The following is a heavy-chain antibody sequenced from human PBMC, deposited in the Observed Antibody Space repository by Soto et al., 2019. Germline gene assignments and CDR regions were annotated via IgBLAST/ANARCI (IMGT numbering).Heavy chain of an antibody. CDR2: ISFEGNTQ. CDR1: GFTPSRYG. Sequence: QVQLVESGGGVVQPGRSLRLSCAASGFTPSRYGMHWVRQAPGKGLEWVAVISFEGNTQYYADSVKGRFTISRDNSKDTLSLQIHSLRPEDTAVYYCARGAEHQLLSRDYFYGMDVWGQGTTVSVSS. D-gene: IGHD1-1*01. J-gene: IGHJ6*02. CDR3: ARGAEHQLLSRDYFYGMDV. V-gene: IGHV3-30*05.